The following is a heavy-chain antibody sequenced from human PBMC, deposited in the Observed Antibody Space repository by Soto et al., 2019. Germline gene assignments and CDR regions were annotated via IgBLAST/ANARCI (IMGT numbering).Heavy chain of an antibody. V-gene: IGHV3-9*01. Sequence: PGGSLRLSCAASGFTFDDYAMHWVRQAPGKGLEWVSGISWNSGSIGYADSVKGRFTISRDNAKNSLYLQMNSLRAEDTALYYCAKSVNSGGSWIDAFDIWGQGTMVTVSS. J-gene: IGHJ3*02. CDR1: GFTFDDYA. CDR2: ISWNSGSI. CDR3: AKSVNSGGSWIDAFDI. D-gene: IGHD2-15*01.